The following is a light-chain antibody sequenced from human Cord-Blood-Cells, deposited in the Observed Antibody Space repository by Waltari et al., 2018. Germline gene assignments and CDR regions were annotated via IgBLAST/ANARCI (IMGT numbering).Light chain of an antibody. Sequence: EIVMTQSPATLSVSPGERATLSCRASQSVSSNLAWYQQKPGQAPRLLIYGASTRATGIPARFRGSGSGTEFTLTISSLQSADFVVYYCQQYNNWPPWTFGQGTKVEIK. CDR3: QQYNNWPPWT. J-gene: IGKJ1*01. V-gene: IGKV3-15*01. CDR2: GAS. CDR1: QSVSSN.